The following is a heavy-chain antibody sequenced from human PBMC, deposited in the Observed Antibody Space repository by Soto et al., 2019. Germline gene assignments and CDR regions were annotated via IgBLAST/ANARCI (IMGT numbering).Heavy chain of an antibody. Sequence: SLRLSCLASGFTFSDFAMTWVRHVPGGGLEWVASLDGAGGSTYYAESVRGRFSISRDNSQNTLFLQMKRLTVDDTAIYYCAAPRDEYGSGVSWFTYGMDIWGQGTTVTVSS. CDR1: GFTFSDFA. CDR3: AAPRDEYGSGVSWFTYGMDI. J-gene: IGHJ6*02. V-gene: IGHV3-23*01. D-gene: IGHD3-10*01. CDR2: LDGAGGST.